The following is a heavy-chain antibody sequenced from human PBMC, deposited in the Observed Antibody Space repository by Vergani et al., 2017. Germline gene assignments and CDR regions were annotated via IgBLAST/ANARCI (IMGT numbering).Heavy chain of an antibody. Sequence: QVQLQQWGAGLLKPSETLSLTCAVYGGSFSGYYWSWIRQPPGKGLEWVSYISSSGTTIYYADSVKGRFNISRDNAKNSLYLQMNSLRAEDTAVYYCARVAASYLFYLDYWGQGTLVTVSS. D-gene: IGHD2-15*01. CDR3: ARVAASYLFYLDY. CDR2: ISSSGTTI. V-gene: IGHV3-11*01. J-gene: IGHJ4*02. CDR1: GGSFSGYY.